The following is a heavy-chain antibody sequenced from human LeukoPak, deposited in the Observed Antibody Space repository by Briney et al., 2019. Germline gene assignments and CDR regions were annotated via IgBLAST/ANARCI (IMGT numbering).Heavy chain of an antibody. V-gene: IGHV4-59*01. Sequence: SETLPLTCTVSGGSISSYYWSWIQQPPGKGLEWIAYIYYSGSTNYNPSLKSRVTISVDTSKNQFSLKLSSVTAADTAVYYCARESVTSSSEVFDYWGQGTLVTVSS. CDR1: GGSISSYY. D-gene: IGHD2-2*01. CDR3: ARESVTSSSEVFDY. CDR2: IYYSGST. J-gene: IGHJ4*02.